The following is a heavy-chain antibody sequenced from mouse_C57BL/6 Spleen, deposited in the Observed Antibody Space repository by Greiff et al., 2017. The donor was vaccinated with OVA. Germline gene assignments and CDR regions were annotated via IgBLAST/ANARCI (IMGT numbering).Heavy chain of an antibody. D-gene: IGHD2-5*01. CDR2: ISSGSSTI. CDR1: GFTFSDYG. J-gene: IGHJ2*01. Sequence: EVQLQQSGGGLVKPGGSLKLSCAASGFTFSDYGMHWVRQAPEKGLEWVAYISSGSSTIYYADTVKGRFTISRDNAKNTRFLQMTSLRSEDTAMYYCARKDYSKGYYFDYWGQGTTLTVSS. V-gene: IGHV5-17*01. CDR3: ARKDYSKGYYFDY.